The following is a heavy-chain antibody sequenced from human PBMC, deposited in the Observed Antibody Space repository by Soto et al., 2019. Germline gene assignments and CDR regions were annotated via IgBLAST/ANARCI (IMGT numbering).Heavy chain of an antibody. CDR1: GFTVSIYW. J-gene: IGHJ2*01. Sequence: EVQLVESGGGLVQPGGSLRLSCAASGFTVSIYWMHWVRQDPGKGLMWVSRISPDGSTTTYADPVRGRFTISRDTAENTLYLQMNSLRVEDTAVYYCAKDRVPYSDYGRYFDLWGRGTLVTVSS. D-gene: IGHD4-17*01. CDR2: ISPDGSTT. V-gene: IGHV3-74*01. CDR3: AKDRVPYSDYGRYFDL.